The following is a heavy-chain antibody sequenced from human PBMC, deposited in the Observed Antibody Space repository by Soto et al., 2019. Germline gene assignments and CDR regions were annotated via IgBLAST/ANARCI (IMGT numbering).Heavy chain of an antibody. CDR1: SGSFSGYH. J-gene: IGHJ6*02. D-gene: IGHD6-13*01. CDR2: INHRGST. V-gene: IGHV4-34*01. Sequence: PSETMSLTCAVNSGSFSGYHWSWIRQPPGKGLEWIGAINHRGSTNHNRSLKSRVTISVDTSRTQFSLRLSSVTAADTAVYYCAREEATQWSSRGYYGMEVWGQGTTVTVSS. CDR3: AREEATQWSSRGYYGMEV.